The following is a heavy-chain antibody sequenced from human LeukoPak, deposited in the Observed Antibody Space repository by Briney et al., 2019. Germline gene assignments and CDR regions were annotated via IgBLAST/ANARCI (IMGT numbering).Heavy chain of an antibody. CDR3: ASERIVGATGYFDY. D-gene: IGHD1-26*01. J-gene: IGHJ4*02. CDR1: GFTVSSNY. V-gene: IGHV3-53*01. CDR2: IYSGGST. Sequence: PGGSLRLSCAASGFTVSSNYMSWVRQAPGKGLEWVSVIYSGGSTYYADSVKGRFTISRDNSKNTLYLQMNSLRAEDTAVYYCASERIVGATGYFDYWGQGTLVTVSS.